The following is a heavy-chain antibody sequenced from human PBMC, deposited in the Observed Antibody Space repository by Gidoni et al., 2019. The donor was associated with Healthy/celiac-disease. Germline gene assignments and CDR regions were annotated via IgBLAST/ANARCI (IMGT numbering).Heavy chain of an antibody. J-gene: IGHJ5*02. CDR3: AREEPGYCSSTSCYAGRANWFDP. Sequence: QVQLQESGPGLVKPSQTLSLTCTVSGGSISSGDYYWSWIRQPPGKGLEWIGYIYYSGSTYYNPSLKSRVTISVDTSKNQFSLKLSSVTAADTAVYYCAREEPGYCSSTSCYAGRANWFDPWGQGTLVTVSS. V-gene: IGHV4-30-4*01. D-gene: IGHD2-2*03. CDR1: GGSISSGDYY. CDR2: IYYSGST.